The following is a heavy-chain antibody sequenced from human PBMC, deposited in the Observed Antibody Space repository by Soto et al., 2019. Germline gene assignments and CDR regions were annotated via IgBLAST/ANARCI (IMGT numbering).Heavy chain of an antibody. CDR1: GFTFSSYA. CDR2: LSGSGSNT. D-gene: IGHD3-3*01. J-gene: IGHJ3*02. CDR3: VKVTNYDFWRGNSRACDI. V-gene: IGHV3-23*01. Sequence: EVQLLESGGGLVQPGGSLRLSCAASGFTFSSYAMSWVRQAPGKGLEWVSALSGSGSNTYYADSVKGRFTISRDNSKNTLYLQMNSLRAEDTAVYYCVKVTNYDFWRGNSRACDIWGQGTMVTVSS.